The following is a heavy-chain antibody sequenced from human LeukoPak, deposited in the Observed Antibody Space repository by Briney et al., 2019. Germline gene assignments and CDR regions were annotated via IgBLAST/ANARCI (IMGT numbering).Heavy chain of an antibody. D-gene: IGHD2-21*01. J-gene: IGHJ4*02. Sequence: PGRSLRLSCAASGFTFSNVWMSWVRQVPGKGLEWVGRIRRKTDGETADHAAPVKGRFTIPRDDSKNTLYLQMNSLKTEDTAVYYCVTDLVIKGYFDYWGQGALVTVSS. CDR1: GFTFSNVW. V-gene: IGHV3-15*01. CDR2: IRRKTDGETA. CDR3: VTDLVIKGYFDY.